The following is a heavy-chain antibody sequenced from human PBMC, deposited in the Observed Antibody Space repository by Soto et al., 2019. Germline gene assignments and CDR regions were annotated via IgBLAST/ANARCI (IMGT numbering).Heavy chain of an antibody. D-gene: IGHD5-18*01. CDR2: IQHDASTI. V-gene: IGHV3-30-3*01. J-gene: IGHJ6*02. Sequence: GGCLRRSCAPSACSFSGHTMHWGRQAAGKGLDWVAVIQHDASTIYYADSVKGRVTISRDNSKNTLYLQMNDLTTEDTALYYCVRVGWGYSFGNGLDGWGRGTTVTVSS. CDR1: ACSFSGHT. CDR3: VRVGWGYSFGNGLDG.